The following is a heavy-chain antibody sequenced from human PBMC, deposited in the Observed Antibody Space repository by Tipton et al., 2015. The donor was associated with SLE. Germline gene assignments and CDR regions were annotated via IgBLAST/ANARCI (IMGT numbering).Heavy chain of an antibody. J-gene: IGHJ3*02. CDR2: INHSGST. CDR3: ARGTGEGAFDI. Sequence: LRLSCTVSGGSISSGGYYWSWIRQHPGKGLEWIGEINHSGSTNYNPSLKSRVTISVDTSKNQFSLKLSSVTAADTAVYYCARGTGEGAFDIWGQGTMVTVSS. D-gene: IGHD7-27*01. CDR1: GGSISSGGYY. V-gene: IGHV4-31*02.